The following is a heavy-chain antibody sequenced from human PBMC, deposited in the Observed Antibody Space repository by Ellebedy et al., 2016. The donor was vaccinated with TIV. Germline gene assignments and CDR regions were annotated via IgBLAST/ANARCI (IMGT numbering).Heavy chain of an antibody. CDR3: ARGFPAAWEVAGA. V-gene: IGHV4-59*13. D-gene: IGHD6-19*01. J-gene: IGHJ4*02. CDR1: GGSISSYY. Sequence: SETLSLTXSVSGGSISSYYWSWIRQPPGKGLEWIGYIYYSGNTDYDPSLKSRVTISVDTSKNQFFLKLTSVTAADTAVYYCARGFPAAWEVAGAWGQGALVTVSA. CDR2: IYYSGNT.